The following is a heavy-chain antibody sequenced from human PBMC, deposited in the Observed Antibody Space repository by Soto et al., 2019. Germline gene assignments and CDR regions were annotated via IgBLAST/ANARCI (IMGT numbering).Heavy chain of an antibody. CDR3: ARNVHYDYDILTGYSGLGY. D-gene: IGHD3-9*01. V-gene: IGHV4-39*01. CDR2: IYYSGST. CDR1: GGSISSSSYY. Sequence: PSETLSLTCTVSGGSISSSSYYWGWIRQPPGKGLEWIGSIYYSGSTYYNPSLKSRVTISVDTSKNQFSLKLSSVTAADTAVYYCARNVHYDYDILTGYSGLGYWGQGTLVTVSS. J-gene: IGHJ4*02.